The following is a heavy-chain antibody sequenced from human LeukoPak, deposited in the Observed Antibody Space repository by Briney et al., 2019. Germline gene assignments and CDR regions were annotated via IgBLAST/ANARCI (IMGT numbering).Heavy chain of an antibody. CDR3: ARAPYSSRISWAIDY. V-gene: IGHV1-18*04. CDR2: ISADDGNT. Sequence: ASVTVSCKAFRYTFIGHYMHQVRQPPEQALACMGWISADDGNTNYAQKLQGRDTIITDAPTSTVYMELRSLRSDDTAVYHCARAPYSSRISWAIDYWRQGTLVTVSS. CDR1: RYTFIGHY. D-gene: IGHD6-13*01. J-gene: IGHJ4*02.